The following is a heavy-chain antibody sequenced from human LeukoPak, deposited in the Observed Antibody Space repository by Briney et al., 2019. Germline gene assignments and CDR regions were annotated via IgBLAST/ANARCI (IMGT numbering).Heavy chain of an antibody. CDR2: MNPNSGNT. CDR1: GYTFTSYD. J-gene: IGHJ6*03. Sequence: ASVKVSCKASGYTFTSYDINWVRQATGQGLEWMGWMNPNSGNTGYAQKFQGRVTITRNTSISTAYMELSSLRSEDTAVYYCARGRRAKAAAGRRHYYYYMDVWGKGTTVTVSS. V-gene: IGHV1-8*01. CDR3: ARGRRAKAAAGRRHYYYYMDV. D-gene: IGHD6-13*01.